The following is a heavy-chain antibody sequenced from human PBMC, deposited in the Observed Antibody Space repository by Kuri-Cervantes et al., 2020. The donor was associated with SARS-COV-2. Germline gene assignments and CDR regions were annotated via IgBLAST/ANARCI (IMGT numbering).Heavy chain of an antibody. CDR3: TTLIDY. V-gene: IGHV3-73*01. CDR1: GVLFSASA. J-gene: IGHJ4*02. Sequence: GGFLRLSCEVSGVLFSASAIHWVRQASGKGLEWVGRVRGKANNYATAYAASVKGRFTISRDDSKNMAYLQMNSLKTEDTAVYYCTTLIDYWGQGALVTVSS. CDR2: VRGKANNYAT.